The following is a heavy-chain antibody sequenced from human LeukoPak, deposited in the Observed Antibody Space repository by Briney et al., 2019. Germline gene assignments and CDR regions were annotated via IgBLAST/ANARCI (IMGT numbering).Heavy chain of an antibody. CDR3: ARGRDLPWGRFDP. J-gene: IGHJ5*02. CDR2: INHSGST. D-gene: IGHD3-16*01. Sequence: SETLSLTCAVYGGSFSGYYWSWIRQPPGKGLEWIGEINHSGSTNYNPSLKSRVTISVDTSKNQSSLKLSSVTAADTAVYYCARGRDLPWGRFDPWGQGTLVTVSS. V-gene: IGHV4-34*01. CDR1: GGSFSGYY.